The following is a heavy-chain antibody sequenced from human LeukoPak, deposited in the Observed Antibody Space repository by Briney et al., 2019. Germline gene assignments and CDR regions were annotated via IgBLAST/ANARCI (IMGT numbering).Heavy chain of an antibody. CDR2: IYSGGNT. V-gene: IGHV3-66*01. J-gene: IGHJ6*02. Sequence: GGSLRLSCAASGFTVSSNYMSWVRQAPGKGLEWVSVIYSGGNTYYADSVKGRFTISRDNAKNSLYLQMNSLRAEDTAVYYRARGRNMDVWGQGTTVTVSS. CDR1: GFTVSSNY. CDR3: ARGRNMDV. D-gene: IGHD1-14*01.